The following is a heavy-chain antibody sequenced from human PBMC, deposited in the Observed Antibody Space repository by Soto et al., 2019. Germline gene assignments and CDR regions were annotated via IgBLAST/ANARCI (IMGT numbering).Heavy chain of an antibody. CDR1: GGSISSGDYF. V-gene: IGHV4-30-4*01. CDR2: ITYSWSS. D-gene: IGHD3-22*01. Sequence: TLSLTCTVSGGSISSGDYFWSWLRQPPGKGLEWIGYITYSWSSYYNPSLKSRVTMSVDTSKNQFSLKLSAVTAADTAVYYCDRETNYDSSGYSGSRTFDYWGQGTLVTVSS. J-gene: IGHJ4*02. CDR3: DRETNYDSSGYSGSRTFDY.